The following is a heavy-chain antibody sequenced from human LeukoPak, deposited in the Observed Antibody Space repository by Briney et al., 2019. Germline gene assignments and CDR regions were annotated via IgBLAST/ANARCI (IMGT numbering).Heavy chain of an antibody. Sequence: GGSLRLSCAASGFTVSSNYMSWVRQPPGKGLEWVSVIYSTGSTYYAASVKGRFTISRDNPKSTLYLQMNSLRGEDTAVYYCARGVDIVVVPAATNWFDPWGQGTLVTVSS. CDR1: GFTVSSNY. D-gene: IGHD2-2*03. V-gene: IGHV3-53*01. J-gene: IGHJ5*02. CDR2: IYSTGST. CDR3: ARGVDIVVVPAATNWFDP.